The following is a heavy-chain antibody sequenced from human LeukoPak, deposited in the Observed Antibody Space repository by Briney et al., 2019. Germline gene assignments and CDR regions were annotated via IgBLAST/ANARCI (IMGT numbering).Heavy chain of an antibody. CDR2: ISGSGGST. D-gene: IGHD3-10*01. CDR3: AKDLLWFGEPYLDY. CDR1: GFTFSSYA. Sequence: GGSLRLSCAASGFTFSSYAMSWVRQAPGKGLEWVSAISGSGGSTYYADSVKGRFTISRDNSKNTLYLQMNSLRAGDTAVYYCAKDLLWFGEPYLDYWGQGTLVTVSS. J-gene: IGHJ4*02. V-gene: IGHV3-23*01.